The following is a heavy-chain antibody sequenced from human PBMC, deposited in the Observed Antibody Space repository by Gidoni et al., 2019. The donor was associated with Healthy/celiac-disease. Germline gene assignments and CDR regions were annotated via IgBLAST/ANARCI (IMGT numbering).Heavy chain of an antibody. Sequence: QVQLVQSGAEVKKPGASVQVSCQASGYTFTSSGISWVRQAPGQGLEWMGWISAYNGNTNYAQKLQGRVTMTTDTSTSTAYMELRSLRSDDTAVYYCARDSNGDYYYYYGMDVWGQGTTVTVSS. V-gene: IGHV1-18*01. D-gene: IGHD4-17*01. CDR1: GYTFTSSG. J-gene: IGHJ6*02. CDR2: ISAYNGNT. CDR3: ARDSNGDYYYYYGMDV.